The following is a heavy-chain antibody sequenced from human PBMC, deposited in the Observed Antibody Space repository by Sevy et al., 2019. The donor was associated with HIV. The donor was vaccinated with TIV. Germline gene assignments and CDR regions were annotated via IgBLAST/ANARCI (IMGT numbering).Heavy chain of an antibody. Sequence: GGSLRLSCAASGFTFSSYGMHWVRQAPGKGLEWVAVIWYDGSNKYYADSVKGRFTISRDNSKNKLYLQMNSLRAEDTAVYYCARGARRSPLDYWGQGTLVTVSS. CDR3: ARGARRSPLDY. CDR1: GFTFSSYG. CDR2: IWYDGSNK. V-gene: IGHV3-33*01. J-gene: IGHJ4*02.